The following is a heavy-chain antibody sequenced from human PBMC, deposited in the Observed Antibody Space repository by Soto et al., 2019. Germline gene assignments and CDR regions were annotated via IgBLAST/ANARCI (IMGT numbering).Heavy chain of an antibody. D-gene: IGHD3-22*01. J-gene: IGHJ1*01. Sequence: GGSLRLSCEASGFTFSSYGMHWVRQAPGKGLEWVAVISYDGSNKYYADSVKGRFTISRDNSKNTLYLQMNSLRAEDTAVYYCAKTGRLYDSSGYYPEYFQHWGQGTLVTVSS. CDR2: ISYDGSNK. V-gene: IGHV3-30*18. CDR1: GFTFSSYG. CDR3: AKTGRLYDSSGYYPEYFQH.